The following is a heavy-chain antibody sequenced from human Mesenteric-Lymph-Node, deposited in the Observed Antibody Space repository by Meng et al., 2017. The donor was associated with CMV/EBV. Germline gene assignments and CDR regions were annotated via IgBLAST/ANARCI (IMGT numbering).Heavy chain of an antibody. CDR2: ISWNGGST. Sequence: GESLKISCAASGFTFDDYAMHWVRQAPGKGLEWVSLISWNGGSTGYADSVKGRFTISRDNAKNSLYLQMNSLRAEDTASYHCARTSYSNYVYYYYGMDVWGQGTTVTVSS. V-gene: IGHV3-20*01. CDR3: ARTSYSNYVYYYYGMDV. J-gene: IGHJ6*02. CDR1: GFTFDDYA. D-gene: IGHD4-11*01.